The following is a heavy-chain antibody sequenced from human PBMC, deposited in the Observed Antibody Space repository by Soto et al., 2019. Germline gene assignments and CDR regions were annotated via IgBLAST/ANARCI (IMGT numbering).Heavy chain of an antibody. J-gene: IGHJ4*02. CDR3: ARGKDYYDSSGYPNVDY. Sequence: GGSLRLSCAASGFTFTRYSMNWVRQAPGKGLEWVSSISSTTNYIYYGDSMKGRFTISRDNAKNTLYLQMNSLRAEDTAVYYCARGKDYYDSSGYPNVDYWGQGTLVTVSS. CDR2: ISSTTNYI. V-gene: IGHV3-21*01. CDR1: GFTFTRYS. D-gene: IGHD3-22*01.